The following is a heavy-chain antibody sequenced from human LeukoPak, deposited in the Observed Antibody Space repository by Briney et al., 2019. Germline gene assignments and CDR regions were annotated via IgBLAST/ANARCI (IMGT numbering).Heavy chain of an antibody. CDR1: GGSFSGYY. CDR3: ARYEGYSSGWYGLDAFDI. V-gene: IGHV4-34*01. Sequence: KSSETLSLTCAVYGGSFSGYYWSWIRRPPGKGLEWIGEINHSGSTNYNPSLKSRVTISVDTSKNQFSLKLSSVTAADTAVYYCARYEGYSSGWYGLDAFDIWGQGTMVTVSS. CDR2: INHSGST. D-gene: IGHD6-19*01. J-gene: IGHJ3*02.